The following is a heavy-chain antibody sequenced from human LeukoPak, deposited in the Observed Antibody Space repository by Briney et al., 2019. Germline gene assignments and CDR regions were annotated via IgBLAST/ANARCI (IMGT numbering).Heavy chain of an antibody. Sequence: GGSLRLSCAAPGFTFSNYGMHWVRQAPGKGLEWVAFIWYDGSNKYYVDSVKGRFTISRDNSKNTLYLQMNSLRAEDTAVYYCAKDREGYSYGYSFYPYYCDYWGQGTLVTVSS. CDR2: IWYDGSNK. CDR1: GFTFSNYG. V-gene: IGHV3-30*02. CDR3: AKDREGYSYGYSFYPYYCDY. J-gene: IGHJ4*02. D-gene: IGHD5-18*01.